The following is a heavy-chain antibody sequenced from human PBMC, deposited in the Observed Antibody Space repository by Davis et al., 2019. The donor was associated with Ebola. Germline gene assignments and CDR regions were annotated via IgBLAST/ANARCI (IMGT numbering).Heavy chain of an antibody. J-gene: IGHJ4*02. CDR2: ISSSGSTI. V-gene: IGHV3-48*03. D-gene: IGHD5-24*01. CDR1: GFPFSSYE. CDR3: ARGYKTFDY. Sequence: GESLKISCAASGFPFSSYEMNWVRQAPGKGLEWVSYISSSGSTIYYADSVKGRFTISRDNSKNSLYLHMNSLRAEDTAVYYCARGYKTFDYWGQGTLVTVSS.